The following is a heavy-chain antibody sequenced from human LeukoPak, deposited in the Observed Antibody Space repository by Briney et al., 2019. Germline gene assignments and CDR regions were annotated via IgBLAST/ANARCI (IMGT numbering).Heavy chain of an antibody. CDR1: GGSISSGSYY. CDR2: IYTSGST. D-gene: IGHD5-12*01. CDR3: ARVSGYDWESFYDY. V-gene: IGHV4-61*02. J-gene: IGHJ4*02. Sequence: SETLSLTCTVSGGSISSGSYYWSWIRQPAGKGLEWIGRIYTSGSTNYNPSLKSRVTMSVDTSKNQFSLKLSSVTAADTAVYYCARVSGYDWESFYDYWGQGSLVTVSS.